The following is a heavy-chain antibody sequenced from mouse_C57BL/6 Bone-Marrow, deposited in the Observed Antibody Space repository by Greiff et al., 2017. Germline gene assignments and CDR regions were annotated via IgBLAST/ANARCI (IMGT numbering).Heavy chain of an antibody. Sequence: QVQLQQPGAELVRPGTSVKLSCKASGYTFTSYWMHWVKQRPGQGLEWIGVIDPSDSYTNYNQKFKGKATLTVDTSSSTAYMQLSSLTSEDAAVYYCARYDYDPYYYAMGYWGQGTSVTVSS. V-gene: IGHV1-59*01. CDR3: ARYDYDPYYYAMGY. CDR2: IDPSDSYT. CDR1: GYTFTSYW. D-gene: IGHD2-4*01. J-gene: IGHJ4*01.